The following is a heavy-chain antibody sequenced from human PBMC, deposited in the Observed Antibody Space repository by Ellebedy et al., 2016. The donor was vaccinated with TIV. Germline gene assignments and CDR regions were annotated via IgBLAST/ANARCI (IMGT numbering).Heavy chain of an antibody. CDR1: GFTFSDYG. V-gene: IGHV3-30*02. CDR3: AKFPYYYDSGGYSF. CDR2: MRYDGSNK. D-gene: IGHD3-22*01. Sequence: PGGSLRLSCAASGFTFSDYGMHWVRQAPGKGLEWVAFMRYDGSNKYYADSVKGRFTISRDNSKNTLYLRMNSLRAEDTAVYYCAKFPYYYDSGGYSFWGQGTLVTVSS. J-gene: IGHJ4*02.